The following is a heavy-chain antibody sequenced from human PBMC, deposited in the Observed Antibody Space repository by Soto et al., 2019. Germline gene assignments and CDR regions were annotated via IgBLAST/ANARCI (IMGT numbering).Heavy chain of an antibody. V-gene: IGHV6-1*01. CDR2: TYYRSKWFH. J-gene: IGHJ3*01. D-gene: IGHD3-10*01. CDR3: ARGNALDV. CDR1: GASVSSDITT. Sequence: QGQLQQSGPGLVKPSQTLSLTCAISGASVSSDITTWNWIRQSPSRGLEWLGRTYYRSKWFHDYAASVKSRITINPDTSKNQFSLELTSMTPEDTAVYYCARGNALDVWGHGTVVTVSS.